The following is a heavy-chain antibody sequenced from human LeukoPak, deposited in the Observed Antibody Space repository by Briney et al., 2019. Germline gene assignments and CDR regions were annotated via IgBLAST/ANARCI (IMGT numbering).Heavy chain of an antibody. J-gene: IGHJ5*02. CDR2: ISWNSGSI. Sequence: GGSLRLSCAASGFTFDDYAMHWVRQAPGKDLEWVSGISWNSGSIGYADSVKGRFTISRDNAKNSLYLQMNSLRAEDTALYYCAKDMEDIVVVPAFDPWGQGTLVTVSS. D-gene: IGHD2-2*01. CDR1: GFTFDDYA. CDR3: AKDMEDIVVVPAFDP. V-gene: IGHV3-9*01.